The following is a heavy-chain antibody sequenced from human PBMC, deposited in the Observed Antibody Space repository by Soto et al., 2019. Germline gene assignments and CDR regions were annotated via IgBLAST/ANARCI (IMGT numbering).Heavy chain of an antibody. CDR1: GFTFSSYA. D-gene: IGHD4-17*01. CDR3: AKGGGVTMYPPWFDP. CDR2: ISGSGGST. J-gene: IGHJ5*02. V-gene: IGHV3-23*01. Sequence: EVQLLESGGGLVQPGGSLRLSCAASGFTFSSYAMSWVRQAPGKGLEWVSAISGSGGSTYYADSVKGRFTISRDNSKNKLYLQMNSLRAEDTAVYYCAKGGGVTMYPPWFDPWGQGTLVTVSS.